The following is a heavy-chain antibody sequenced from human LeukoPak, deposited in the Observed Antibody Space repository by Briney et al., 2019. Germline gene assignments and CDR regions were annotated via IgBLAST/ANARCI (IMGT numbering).Heavy chain of an antibody. D-gene: IGHD1-26*01. J-gene: IGHJ6*02. V-gene: IGHV3-11*01. CDR2: ISGVASDI. CDR3: ARGGALGMDV. CDR1: GFIFSDYY. Sequence: GGSLRLSCAASGFIFSDYYMTWIRQAPGKGLEWVSYISGVASDIYYGDSVKGRFTISRDNAKNSVYLQMNSLRAEDTAVYYCARGGALGMDVWGQGTTVTVSS.